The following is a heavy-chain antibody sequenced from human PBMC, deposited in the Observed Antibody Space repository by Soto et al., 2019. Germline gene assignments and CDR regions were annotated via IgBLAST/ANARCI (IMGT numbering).Heavy chain of an antibody. D-gene: IGHD3-3*01. V-gene: IGHV3-72*01. Sequence: EVQLVESGGGVVQPGGSLRLSCAASGITLSDHFIDWVRQAPGKGLDWVGRTKAKAYSYTTEYAASVKGRFTISRDDSENSVYLQMNSLKSEDTAVYYCASIRGGMGYWGQGTLVTVSP. CDR1: GITLSDHF. CDR2: TKAKAYSYTT. CDR3: ASIRGGMGY. J-gene: IGHJ4*02.